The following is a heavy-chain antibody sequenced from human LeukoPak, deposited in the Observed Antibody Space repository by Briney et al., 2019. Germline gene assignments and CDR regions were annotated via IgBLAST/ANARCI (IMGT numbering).Heavy chain of an antibody. CDR3: ARGAGTRILTGYYY. D-gene: IGHD3-9*01. Sequence: SETLSLTCTVSGGSIRSYYWSWIRQPPGKGLEWIGYIYYSGSTNYNPSLKSRVTISVDTSKNQFSLKLSSVTAADTAVYYCARGAGTRILTGYYYWGQGTLVTVSS. J-gene: IGHJ4*02. V-gene: IGHV4-59*01. CDR1: GGSIRSYY. CDR2: IYYSGST.